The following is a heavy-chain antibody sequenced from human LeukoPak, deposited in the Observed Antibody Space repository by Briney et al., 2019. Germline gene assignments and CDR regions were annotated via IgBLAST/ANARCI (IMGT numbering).Heavy chain of an antibody. Sequence: ASVKVSCNVSGYSHTDLSMHWVRQAPGNGLEWMGGFDPEDGRPVYAQKFQGRVTLTEDTSTETAYMELSSLRSEDTAVYFCAAGYSSGWFAEYFHSWGQGTLVTVSS. V-gene: IGHV1-24*01. CDR1: GYSHTDLS. D-gene: IGHD6-19*01. J-gene: IGHJ1*01. CDR3: AAGYSSGWFAEYFHS. CDR2: FDPEDGRP.